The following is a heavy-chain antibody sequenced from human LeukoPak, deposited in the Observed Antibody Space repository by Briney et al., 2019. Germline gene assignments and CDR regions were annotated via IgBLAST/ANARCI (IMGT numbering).Heavy chain of an antibody. CDR1: GYTFTSYW. CDR2: IYPGDPDT. CDR3: VRHRGGSGWSFDY. D-gene: IGHD6-19*01. V-gene: IGHV5-51*01. Sequence: GESLKISCRGSGYTFTSYWIGWVRQMPGKGLEWMGIIYPGDPDTRYSPSFQGQVTISADKSLSTAYLQWSSLKASDTAMFYCVRHRGGSGWSFDYWGQGTLVTVSS. J-gene: IGHJ4*02.